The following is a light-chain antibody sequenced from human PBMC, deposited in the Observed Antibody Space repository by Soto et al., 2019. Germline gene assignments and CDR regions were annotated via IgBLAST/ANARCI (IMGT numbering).Light chain of an antibody. CDR1: QSISSW. J-gene: IGKJ4*01. CDR2: SAS. V-gene: IGKV1-5*03. CDR3: QEYNSYSGLT. Sequence: DIQMTQSPSTLSASVGDRVTITCRASQSISSWLAWYQQIPGKPPKLLIYSASNLESGVPSKLSGRGSVTEFTLTISSLQPDDFATYYCQEYNSYSGLTFGGGTNVEIK.